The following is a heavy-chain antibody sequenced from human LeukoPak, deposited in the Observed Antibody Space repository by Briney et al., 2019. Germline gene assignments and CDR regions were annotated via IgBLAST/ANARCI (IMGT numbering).Heavy chain of an antibody. Sequence: SETLSLTCAVSGGSISSGGYSWSWIRQPPGKCLEWIGYIYHSGSTYYNPSLKSRVTISVDRSKNQFSLKLSSVTAADTAVYYCARVTTGGYYTCWGQGTLVTVSS. J-gene: IGHJ4*02. D-gene: IGHD3-3*01. CDR2: IYHSGST. V-gene: IGHV4-30-2*01. CDR1: GGSISSGGYS. CDR3: ARVTTGGYYTC.